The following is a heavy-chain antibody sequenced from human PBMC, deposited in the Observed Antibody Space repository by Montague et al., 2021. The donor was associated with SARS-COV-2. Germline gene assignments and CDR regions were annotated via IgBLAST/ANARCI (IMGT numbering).Heavy chain of an antibody. CDR2: ISWDGGST. CDR1: GFTFDDYT. Sequence: SLRLSCAASGFTFDDYTMHWVRQAPGKGLEWVSLISWDGGSTYYADSVKGRFTISRDNSKNTLYLQMNSLRAEDTAVYYCARALQTTDGMDVWGQGTTVTVSS. V-gene: IGHV3-43*01. J-gene: IGHJ6*02. CDR3: ARALQTTDGMDV. D-gene: IGHD4-17*01.